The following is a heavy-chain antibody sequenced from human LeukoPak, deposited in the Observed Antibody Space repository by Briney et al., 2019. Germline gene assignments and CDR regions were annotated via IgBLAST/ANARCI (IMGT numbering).Heavy chain of an antibody. Sequence: ASVKVSCKASGYTFTSYAMNWVRQAPGQGLEWMGGIIPIFGTANYAQKFQGRVTITADKSTSTAYMELSSLRSDDTAVYYCARGRFSGYGADWGQGTLVTVSS. CDR2: IIPIFGTA. CDR3: ARGRFSGYGAD. CDR1: GYTFTSYA. V-gene: IGHV1-69*06. J-gene: IGHJ4*02. D-gene: IGHD5-12*01.